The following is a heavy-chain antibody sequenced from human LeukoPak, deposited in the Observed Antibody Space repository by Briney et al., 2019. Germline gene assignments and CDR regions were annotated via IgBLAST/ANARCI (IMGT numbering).Heavy chain of an antibody. CDR2: ISAYNGNT. V-gene: IGHV1-18*01. D-gene: IGHD3-3*01. Sequence: ASVKVSCKASGYTFTSYGISWVRQAPGQGLEWMGWISAYNGNTNYAQKLQGRVTMTTDTSTSTAYMELRSLRSDDTAVYYCARDTIFGVVISNKYCYYYYMDVWGKGTTVTVSS. J-gene: IGHJ6*03. CDR3: ARDTIFGVVISNKYCYYYYMDV. CDR1: GYTFTSYG.